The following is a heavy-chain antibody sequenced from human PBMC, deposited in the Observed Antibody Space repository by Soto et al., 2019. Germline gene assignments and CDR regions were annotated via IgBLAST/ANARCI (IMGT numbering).Heavy chain of an antibody. Sequence: SETLSLTCSFSGCFVRTYYWSWLRHPAGKGLELIGRIYGGGSTNYNPSLQSRVTISLDTSKNRLSLKLTSMTAADTAVYYCARDMHAGFTHYFDPWGQGTLVTVSS. CDR1: GCFVRTYY. V-gene: IGHV4-4*07. CDR3: ARDMHAGFTHYFDP. D-gene: IGHD1-26*01. J-gene: IGHJ5*02. CDR2: IYGGGST.